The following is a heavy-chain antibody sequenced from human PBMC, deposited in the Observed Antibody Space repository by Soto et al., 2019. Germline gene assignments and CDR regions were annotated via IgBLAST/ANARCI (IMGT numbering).Heavy chain of an antibody. D-gene: IGHD2-2*03. CDR1: GFTFGDYA. Sequence: GGSLRLSCTASGFTFGDYALSWFRQAPGKGLEWVGFIRGKASGGATEYAASVKGRFTISRDDSKSTAYLQMNSLKTEDTAVYYCGSGYYYYYMDVWGKGTTVTVSS. CDR3: GSGYYYYYMDV. CDR2: IRGKASGGAT. J-gene: IGHJ6*03. V-gene: IGHV3-49*03.